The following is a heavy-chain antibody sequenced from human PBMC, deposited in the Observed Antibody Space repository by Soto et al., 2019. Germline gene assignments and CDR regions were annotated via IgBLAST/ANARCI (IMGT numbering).Heavy chain of an antibody. J-gene: IGHJ4*02. D-gene: IGHD4-17*01. CDR1: GFTFSSYN. CDR2: IGTSGGSI. V-gene: IGHV3-48*02. Sequence: EVQLVESGGGLVQPGGSLGLSCAASGFTFSSYNLNWVRQAPGKGLEWVSYIGTSGGSIYYADSVTGRFTISRDNARNSLYLQMNSLRDEDTAVYYCARDLDYAFDYWGQGTLVTVSS. CDR3: ARDLDYAFDY.